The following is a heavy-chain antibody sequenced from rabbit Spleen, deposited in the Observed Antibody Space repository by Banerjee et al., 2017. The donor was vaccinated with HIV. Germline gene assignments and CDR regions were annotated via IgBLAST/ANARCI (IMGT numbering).Heavy chain of an antibody. CDR1: GFTISNSW. V-gene: IGHV1S40*01. Sequence: QSVEESGGDLVKPGASLTLTCTASGFTISNSWIYWVRQAPGKGLEWIARIYNANGNRYYASWANGRFTISKTSSTTVTLQMTSLTAADTATYFCARGGVIGGGDLDLWGPGTLVTVS. CDR2: IYNANGNR. CDR3: ARGGVIGGGDLDL. D-gene: IGHD2-1*01. J-gene: IGHJ4*01.